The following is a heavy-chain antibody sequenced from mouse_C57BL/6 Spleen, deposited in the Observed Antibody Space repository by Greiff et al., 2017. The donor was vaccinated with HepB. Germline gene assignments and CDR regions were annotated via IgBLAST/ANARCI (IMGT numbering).Heavy chain of an antibody. D-gene: IGHD2-5*01. CDR1: GFTFSDYG. Sequence: EVKLVESGGGLVKPGGSLKLSCAASGFTFSDYGMHWVRQAPEKGLEWVAYISSGSSTIYYADTVKGRFTISRDNAKNTLFLQMTSLRSEDTAMYYCARNYYSNYLDYWGQGTSVTVSS. J-gene: IGHJ4*01. CDR3: ARNYYSNYLDY. V-gene: IGHV5-17*01. CDR2: ISSGSSTI.